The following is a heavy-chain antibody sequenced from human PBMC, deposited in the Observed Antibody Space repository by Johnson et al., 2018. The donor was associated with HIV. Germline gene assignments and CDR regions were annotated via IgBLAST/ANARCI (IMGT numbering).Heavy chain of an antibody. D-gene: IGHD1-1*01. J-gene: IGHJ3*01. CDR3: ARDAKSSTWSPDGTDAFDV. CDR1: GFTFSNYA. Sequence: MLLVESGGGLVQPGGSVRLSCAASGFTFSNYAMHWVRQAPGKGLEYVSAISTNGFLTYYANSVKGRFTISRDNSKNTLFLQMGSLRPEDMAVYYCARDAKSSTWSPDGTDAFDVWGQGTMVTVSS. CDR2: ISTNGFLT. V-gene: IGHV3-64*01.